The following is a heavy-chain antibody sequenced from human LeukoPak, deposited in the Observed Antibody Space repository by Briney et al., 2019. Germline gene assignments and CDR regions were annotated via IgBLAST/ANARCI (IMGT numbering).Heavy chain of an antibody. CDR3: AYDSSGYYPYYFDY. CDR1: GYTFTSYA. Sequence: VASVKVSCKASGYTFTSYAMHWVRQAPGQRLEWMGWINAGNGNTKYSQKFQGGVTITRDTSASTAYMELSSLRSEDTAVYYCAYDSSGYYPYYFDYWGQGTLVTVSS. J-gene: IGHJ4*02. CDR2: INAGNGNT. V-gene: IGHV1-3*01. D-gene: IGHD3-22*01.